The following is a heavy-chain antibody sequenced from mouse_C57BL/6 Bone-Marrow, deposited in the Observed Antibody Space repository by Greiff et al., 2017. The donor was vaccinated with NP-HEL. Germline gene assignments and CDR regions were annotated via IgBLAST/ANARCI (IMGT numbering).Heavy chain of an antibody. CDR3: ARSPSSGTAYYFDY. V-gene: IGHV1-81*01. J-gene: IGHJ2*01. Sequence: LQESGAELARPGASVKLSCKASGYTFTSYGISWVKQRTGQGLEWIGEIYPRSGNTYYNEKFKGKATLTADKSSSTAYMELRSLTSEDSAVYFCARSPSSGTAYYFDYWGQGTTLTVSS. CDR2: IYPRSGNT. D-gene: IGHD4-1*01. CDR1: GYTFTSYG.